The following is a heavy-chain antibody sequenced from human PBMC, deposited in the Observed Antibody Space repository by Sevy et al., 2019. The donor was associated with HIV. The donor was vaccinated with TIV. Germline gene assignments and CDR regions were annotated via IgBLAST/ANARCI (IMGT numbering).Heavy chain of an antibody. J-gene: IGHJ4*02. CDR1: GFTFSSYG. Sequence: GSLRLSCAASGFTFSSYGMHWVRQAPGKGLEWVAVISYDGSNKYYADSVKGRFTISRDNSKNTLYLQMNSLRAEDTAVYYCAKEGVNYYFDYWGQGTLVTVSS. CDR3: AKEGVNYYFDY. V-gene: IGHV3-30*18. CDR2: ISYDGSNK. D-gene: IGHD1-1*01.